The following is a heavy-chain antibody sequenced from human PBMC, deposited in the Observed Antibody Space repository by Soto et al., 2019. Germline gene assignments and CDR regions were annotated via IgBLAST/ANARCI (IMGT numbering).Heavy chain of an antibody. CDR1: GFTFSTYW. CDR2: IIGDGSTT. CDR3: ARGGLRSYWFDP. Sequence: EVQLVESGGGLVQPGGSLRLSCAASGFTFSTYWMHWARQAPGKGLVWVSRIIGDGSTTNYADSVKGRFTISRDNAKNMLYLQVSGLRAEDTAVYYCARGGLRSYWFDPWGQGTLVTVSS. V-gene: IGHV3-74*01. D-gene: IGHD3-10*01. J-gene: IGHJ5*02.